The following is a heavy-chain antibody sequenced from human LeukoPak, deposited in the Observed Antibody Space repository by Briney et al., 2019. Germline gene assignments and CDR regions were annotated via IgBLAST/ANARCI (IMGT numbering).Heavy chain of an antibody. CDR3: SHRPPGYSYGY. J-gene: IGHJ4*02. Sequence: PGPTLVNPTQTLTLTCTFSGFSLSTSGAGVGWIRQPPGKALEWLAFIYSNDDKRYSPSLKSRLTITKDTSKDQVVLTMTNMDPVDTATYYCSHRPPGYSYGYWGQGTLVTVSS. CDR1: GFSLSTSGAG. V-gene: IGHV2-5*01. CDR2: IYSNDDK. D-gene: IGHD1-26*01.